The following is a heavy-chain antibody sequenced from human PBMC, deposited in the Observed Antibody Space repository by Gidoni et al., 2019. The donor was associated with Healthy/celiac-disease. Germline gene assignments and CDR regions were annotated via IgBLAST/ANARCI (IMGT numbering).Heavy chain of an antibody. J-gene: IGHJ4*02. CDR2: ISAYNGNT. CDR3: ARFGLRYFDWLLYGGANFDY. CDR1: GYTFTSYG. V-gene: IGHV1-18*04. Sequence: VQLVQSGAEVTKPGASVKVSCKASGYTFTSYGISWVRQAPGQGLEWMGWISAYNGNTNYAQKLQGRVTMTTDTSTSTAYMELRSLRSDDTAVYYCARFGLRYFDWLLYGGANFDYWGQGTLVTVSS. D-gene: IGHD3-9*01.